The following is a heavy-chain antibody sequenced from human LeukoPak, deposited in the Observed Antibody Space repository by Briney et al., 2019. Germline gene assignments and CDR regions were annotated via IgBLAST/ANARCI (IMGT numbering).Heavy chain of an antibody. CDR2: FDPEDGET. D-gene: IGHD3-3*01. Sequence: GASVKVSCKVSGYTLTELSMHWARQAPGKGLEWMGGFDPEDGETIYAQKFQGRVTMTEDTSTDTAYMELSSLRSEDTAVYYCARDQVSWNYDFWSFDYWGQGTLVTVSS. CDR3: ARDQVSWNYDFWSFDY. J-gene: IGHJ4*02. V-gene: IGHV1-24*01. CDR1: GYTLTELS.